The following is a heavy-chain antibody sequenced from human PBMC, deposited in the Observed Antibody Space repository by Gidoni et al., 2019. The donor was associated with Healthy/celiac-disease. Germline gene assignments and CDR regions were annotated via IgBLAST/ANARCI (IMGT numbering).Heavy chain of an antibody. CDR1: GGTVRSYA. J-gene: IGHJ4*02. CDR3: ARGRYCSGGSCYYSFDY. D-gene: IGHD2-15*01. V-gene: IGHV1-69*01. CDR2: ISPIFGTA. Sequence: QVQLVQSGAEVKKPGSSVKVACKASGGTVRSYAISWVRQAPGQGLEWMGGISPIFGTANYAQKFQGRVTITADESTSTAYMELSSLRSEDTAVYYCARGRYCSGGSCYYSFDYWGQGTLVTVSS.